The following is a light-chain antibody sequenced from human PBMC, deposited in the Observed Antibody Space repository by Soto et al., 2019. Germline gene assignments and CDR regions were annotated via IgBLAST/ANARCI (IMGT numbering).Light chain of an antibody. CDR1: QTVNNNY. Sequence: EIVLTQSPGTLSLSPGERATLSCRASQTVNNNYLAWYQQKPGQSPRLLMYGASSRATDIPVRFSGSGSATDFSLTITSLATDDVAVYYCQQYGGSPLTFGPGTQVYLK. J-gene: IGKJ3*01. V-gene: IGKV3-20*01. CDR2: GAS. CDR3: QQYGGSPLT.